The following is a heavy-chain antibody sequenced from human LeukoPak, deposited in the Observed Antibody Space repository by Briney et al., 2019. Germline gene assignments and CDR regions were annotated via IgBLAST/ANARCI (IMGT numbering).Heavy chain of an antibody. Sequence: PGGSLRLSCAASGFTFSSYAMSWVRQAPGKGLEWVSAISGSGGSTYYADSVKGRFTISRDNSKNTLYLQVNSLRAEDTAVYYCARTPVQLERGWYFDLWGRGTLVTVSS. D-gene: IGHD1-1*01. CDR3: ARTPVQLERGWYFDL. CDR1: GFTFSSYA. J-gene: IGHJ2*01. CDR2: ISGSGGST. V-gene: IGHV3-23*01.